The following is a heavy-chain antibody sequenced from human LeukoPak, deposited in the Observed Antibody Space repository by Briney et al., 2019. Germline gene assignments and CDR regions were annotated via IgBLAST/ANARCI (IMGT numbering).Heavy chain of an antibody. CDR1: GGSFSGSY. CDR2: IYHSGST. J-gene: IGHJ4*02. Sequence: SETLSLTCAVYGGSFSGSYWNWIRQPPGKGLEWIGEIYHSGSTKYNPSLKSRAIISVDTSKKQFSLKLSSVTAADTAVYYCARGGIPPYLTPFDSWGQGTLITVSS. CDR3: ARGGIPPYLTPFDS. V-gene: IGHV4-34*01. D-gene: IGHD2/OR15-2a*01.